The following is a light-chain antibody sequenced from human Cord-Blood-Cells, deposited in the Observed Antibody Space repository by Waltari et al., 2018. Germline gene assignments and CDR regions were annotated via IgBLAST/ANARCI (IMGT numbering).Light chain of an antibody. CDR2: YDD. CDR3: AAWDDSLNGLV. CDR1: SSNIGNNA. Sequence: QSVLTQPPSVSEAPRQRVTISCSGSSSNIGNNAVNWYQQLPGKAPKLLIYYDDLLPSGVSDRCSGSKSATSASLAISGLQSEDEADYYCAAWDDSLNGLVFGGGTKLTVL. J-gene: IGLJ3*02. V-gene: IGLV1-36*01.